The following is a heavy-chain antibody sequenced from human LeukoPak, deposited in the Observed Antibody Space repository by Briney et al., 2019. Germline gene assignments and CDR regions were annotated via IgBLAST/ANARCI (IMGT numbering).Heavy chain of an antibody. V-gene: IGHV3-23*01. Sequence: GGSLRLSCAASGFTFSNYAMSWVRQAPGKGLEWVSAISGVTGRTYYADSVKGRFTISRDNSKNTLFLHMNSLRAEDTAVYSCAKGYYGSGSYGWFDYWGQGTLVTVSS. CDR2: ISGVTGRT. CDR3: AKGYYGSGSYGWFDY. D-gene: IGHD3-10*01. J-gene: IGHJ4*02. CDR1: GFTFSNYA.